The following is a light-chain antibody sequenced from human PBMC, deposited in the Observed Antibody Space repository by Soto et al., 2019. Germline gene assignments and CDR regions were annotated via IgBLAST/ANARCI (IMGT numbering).Light chain of an antibody. CDR1: QSVGSN. J-gene: IGKJ1*01. CDR2: GAS. Sequence: EIVMTQSPATLSVSPRERVTLSCSPRQSVGSNLAWYQQKPGQAPRLLIYGASTRATGIPARFSGSGSETEFTLTISSLQAEDSAVYFCQQYNNWPTWTFGQGTKVDI. V-gene: IGKV3-15*01. CDR3: QQYNNWPTWT.